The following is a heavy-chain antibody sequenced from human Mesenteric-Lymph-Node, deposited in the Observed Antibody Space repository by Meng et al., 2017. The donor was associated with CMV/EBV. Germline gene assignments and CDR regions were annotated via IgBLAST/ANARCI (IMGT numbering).Heavy chain of an antibody. Sequence: GGSLRLSCAASGFTFTNYAMTWVRQAPGKGLEWVSGLGVNGDYIHYADSVKGRFTISRDNSKNTLSLQMDSLRAEDTAVYYCAKLEVLRFLEWLPVDYWGQGTLVTVSS. CDR2: LGVNGDYI. J-gene: IGHJ4*02. V-gene: IGHV3-23*01. CDR1: GFTFTNYA. D-gene: IGHD3-3*01. CDR3: AKLEVLRFLEWLPVDY.